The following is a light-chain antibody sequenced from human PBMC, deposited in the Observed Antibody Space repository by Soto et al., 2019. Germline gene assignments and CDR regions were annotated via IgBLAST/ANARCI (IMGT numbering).Light chain of an antibody. Sequence: DIQMTQSPSSLSASVGDRVTITCQASQDIAKYLNWYQQKPGNAPKLLIYDASELHAGVPSRFSGSGSGTDFTFTISSVKPEDVSTYYCQQDDDLLSFGGGTKVEIK. J-gene: IGKJ4*01. CDR3: QQDDDLLS. CDR2: DAS. CDR1: QDIAKY. V-gene: IGKV1-33*01.